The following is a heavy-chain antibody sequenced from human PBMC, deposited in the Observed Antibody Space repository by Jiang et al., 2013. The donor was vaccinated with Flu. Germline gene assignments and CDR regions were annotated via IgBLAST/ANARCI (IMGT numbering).Heavy chain of an antibody. D-gene: IGHD2-15*01. J-gene: IGHJ4*02. Sequence: IINPSGGSTSYAQKFQGRVTMTRDTSTSTVYMELSSLRSEDTAVYYCASSSDTHGDYWGQGTLVTVSS. CDR2: INPSGGST. V-gene: IGHV1-46*03. CDR3: ASSSDTHGDY.